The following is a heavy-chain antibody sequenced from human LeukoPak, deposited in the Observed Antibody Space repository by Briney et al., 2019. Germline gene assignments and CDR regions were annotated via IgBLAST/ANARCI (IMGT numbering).Heavy chain of an antibody. J-gene: IGHJ3*02. D-gene: IGHD1-1*01. CDR1: GFMFSNYY. V-gene: IGHV3-7*01. CDR2: IKEDGSEK. CDR3: AAPSHQNVYAFVI. Sequence: GGSLRLSCAASGFMFSNYYMTWVRQAPGKGLEWVANIKEDGSEKYYVDSVKGRFTISRDNAKNSLYLQMDSLGAEDTAVYYCAAPSHQNVYAFVIWGQGTMVTVSS.